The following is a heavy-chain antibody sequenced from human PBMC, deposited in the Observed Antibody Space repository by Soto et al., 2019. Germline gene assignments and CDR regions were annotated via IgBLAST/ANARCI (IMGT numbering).Heavy chain of an antibody. CDR3: ATSFRYFDN. CDR1: GFTPTTTP. J-gene: IGHJ4*02. CDR2: ISGTASRT. Sequence: GGSLRLSCAGSGFTPTTTPLSWVRQPPGKGLEWVTTISGTASRTYYVDSVRGRFFISRDNSKNTVTLQMNNLTVDDTAVYYCATSFRYFDNWGQGTRVTVSS. D-gene: IGHD3-9*01. V-gene: IGHV3-23*01.